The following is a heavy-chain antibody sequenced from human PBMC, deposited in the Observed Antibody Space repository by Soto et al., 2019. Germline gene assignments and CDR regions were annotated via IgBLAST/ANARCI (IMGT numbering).Heavy chain of an antibody. CDR2: ISYDGNNK. CDR1: GFTFSSYA. CDR3: ARDRATLTYYFYGMDV. J-gene: IGHJ6*01. Sequence: QVQLEESGRGVVQPGRSLRLSCAASGFTFSSYAMYWVRQAPGKGLEWVAVISYDGNNKYYADSVKGRFTISRDNSKNTLYLQMNSLRAEDTALYYCARDRATLTYYFYGMDVW. D-gene: IGHD4-4*01. V-gene: IGHV3-30-3*01.